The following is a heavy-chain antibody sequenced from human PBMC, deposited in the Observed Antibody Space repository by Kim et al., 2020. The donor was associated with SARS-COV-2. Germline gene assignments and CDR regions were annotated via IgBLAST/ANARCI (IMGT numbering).Heavy chain of an antibody. D-gene: IGHD1-7*01. CDR3: ASRRYNWNYFSGMDV. V-gene: IGHV3-11*01. J-gene: IGHJ6*02. CDR2: ISSSGSTI. CDR1: GFTFSDYY. Sequence: GGSLRLSCAASGFTFSDYYMSWIRQAPGKGLEWVSYISSSGSTIYYADSVKGRFTISRDNAKNSLYLQMNSLRAEDTAVYYCASRRYNWNYFSGMDVWGQGTTVTVSS.